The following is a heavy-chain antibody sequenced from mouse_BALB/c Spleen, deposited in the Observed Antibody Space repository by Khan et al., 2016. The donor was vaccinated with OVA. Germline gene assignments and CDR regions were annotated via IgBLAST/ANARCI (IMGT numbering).Heavy chain of an antibody. CDR2: INPSTGYT. D-gene: IGHD1-1*01. V-gene: IGHV1-7*01. CDR1: GYTFINYW. J-gene: IGHJ2*01. CDR3: ARRGRRCDFDY. Sequence: QVQLQQSGAELAKPGASVKMSCKASGYTFINYWILWVKQRPGQGLEWIGYINPSTGYTEYNQNFKDKATLTADKSSSTAYMQLSSLTSEDAAGFDCARRGRRCDFDYWGQGTTLTVSS.